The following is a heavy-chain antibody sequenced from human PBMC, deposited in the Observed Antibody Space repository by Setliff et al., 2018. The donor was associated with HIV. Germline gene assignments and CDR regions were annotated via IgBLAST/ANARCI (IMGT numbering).Heavy chain of an antibody. J-gene: IGHJ3*02. D-gene: IGHD6-19*01. Sequence: ASVKVSCKVSGYTLTELARHWVRQAPGKGLEWMGGFNPDNGNTSYAQKFQGRVTMTADTSIDTAYMELTSLRSEDTAVYYCATVSHQNVAAHDAFDIWGQGTMVTVSS. CDR3: ATVSHQNVAAHDAFDI. CDR1: GYTLTELA. V-gene: IGHV1-24*01. CDR2: FNPDNGNT.